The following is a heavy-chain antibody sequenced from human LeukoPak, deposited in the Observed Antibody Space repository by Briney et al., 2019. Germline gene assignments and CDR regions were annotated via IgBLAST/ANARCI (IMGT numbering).Heavy chain of an antibody. CDR1: GFTLKYYA. V-gene: IGHV3-7*01. D-gene: IGHD3-22*01. J-gene: IGHJ1*01. CDR3: ATYSSLNRREFQY. CDR2: IKTDGSEK. Sequence: GGSLRLSCAASGFTLKYYAMSWVRQAPGKGLQWVANIKTDGSEKYYVDSVKGRFTISRDNAKNSLYLQMNSLRAEDTAAYYCATYSSLNRREFQYWGQGTLLTVSS.